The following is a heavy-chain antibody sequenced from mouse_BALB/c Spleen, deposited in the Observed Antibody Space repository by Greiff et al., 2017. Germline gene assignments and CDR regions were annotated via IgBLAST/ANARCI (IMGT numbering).Heavy chain of an antibody. D-gene: IGHD2-4*01. Sequence: EVHLVESGPGLVKPSQSLSLTCSVTGYSITSGYYWNWIRQFPGNKLEWMGYISYDGSNNYNPSLKNRISITRDTSKNQFFLKLNSVTTEDTATYYCARSTMITAGAMDYWGQGTSVTVSS. V-gene: IGHV3-6*02. J-gene: IGHJ4*01. CDR2: ISYDGSN. CDR3: ARSTMITAGAMDY. CDR1: GYSITSGYY.